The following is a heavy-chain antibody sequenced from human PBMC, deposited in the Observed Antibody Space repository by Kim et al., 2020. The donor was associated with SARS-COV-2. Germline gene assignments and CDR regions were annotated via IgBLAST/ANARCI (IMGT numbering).Heavy chain of an antibody. CDR1: GYTFSNYY. V-gene: IGHV1-46*01. CDR2: INPRGGAT. J-gene: IGHJ2*01. D-gene: IGHD2-2*01. CDR3: ARGGGIVVVPGALGGGYFDL. Sequence: ASVKVSCKASGYTFSNYYIHWVRQAPGEGLEWMGLINPRGGATTYAENFQGRVTLTSDTFTTTVYMELSGLRFEDTAVYFCARGGGIVVVPGALGGGYFDLWGRGTLVTVSS.